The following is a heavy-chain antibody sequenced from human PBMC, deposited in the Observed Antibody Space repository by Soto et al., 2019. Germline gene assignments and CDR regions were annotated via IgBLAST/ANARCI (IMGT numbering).Heavy chain of an antibody. CDR2: IIPIFGTA. V-gene: IGHV1-69*12. D-gene: IGHD3-22*01. CDR1: GGTFSSYA. J-gene: IGHJ1*01. Sequence: QVQLVQSGAEVKKPGSSVKVSCKASGGTFSSYAISWVRQAPGQGLEWMGGIIPIFGTANYAQKFQGRVTNTADESTSTAYMELSSLRSEDTAVYYCASSPNSYDSSGYNFQHWGQGTLVTVSS. CDR3: ASSPNSYDSSGYNFQH.